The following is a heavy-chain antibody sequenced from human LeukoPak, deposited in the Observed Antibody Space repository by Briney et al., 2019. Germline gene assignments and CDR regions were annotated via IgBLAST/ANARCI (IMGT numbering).Heavy chain of an antibody. CDR2: IYTRGST. J-gene: IGHJ5*02. Sequence: SETLSLTCTVSGGSISSYYWSWIRQPAGKGLEWIGRIYTRGSTNYNPSLKSRVTMSVDTSKNQFSLKLSSVTAADTAVYYCARVVPAASRRFGWFDPWGQGTLVTVSS. CDR3: ARVVPAASRRFGWFDP. D-gene: IGHD2-2*01. CDR1: GGSISSYY. V-gene: IGHV4-4*07.